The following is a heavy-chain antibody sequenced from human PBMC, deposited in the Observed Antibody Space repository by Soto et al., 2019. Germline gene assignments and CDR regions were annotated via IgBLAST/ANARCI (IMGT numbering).Heavy chain of an antibody. Sequence: KVSCKASGYTFSSSGFTWVRQAPGQGLEWIVWISAYSGDTRYSPSFQGQVTISADKSISTAYLQWSSLKASDTAMYYCARRGYDSSGYLVDYWGQGTLVTVSS. J-gene: IGHJ4*02. CDR1: GYTFSSSG. D-gene: IGHD3-22*01. V-gene: IGHV5-51*01. CDR2: SAYSGDT. CDR3: ARRGYDSSGYLVDY.